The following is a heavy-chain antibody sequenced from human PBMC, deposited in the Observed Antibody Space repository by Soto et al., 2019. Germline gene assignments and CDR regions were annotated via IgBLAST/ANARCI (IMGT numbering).Heavy chain of an antibody. CDR2: IYTSGST. J-gene: IGHJ5*02. Sequence: SETLSLTCTVSGGSISSYYWSWIRQPAGKGLEWIGRIYTSGSTNYNPSLKSRVTMSVDTSKNQFSLKLSSVTAADTAVYYCARDPYYDSSGYSWFDPWGQGTLVTVSS. CDR1: GGSISSYY. D-gene: IGHD3-22*01. V-gene: IGHV4-4*07. CDR3: ARDPYYDSSGYSWFDP.